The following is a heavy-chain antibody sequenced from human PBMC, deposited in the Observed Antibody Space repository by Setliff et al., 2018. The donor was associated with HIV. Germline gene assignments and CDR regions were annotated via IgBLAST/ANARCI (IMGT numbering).Heavy chain of an antibody. CDR1: DFSLSIGYF. Sequence: SETLSLTCAVSDFSLSIGYFWGRIRQSPGKGLEWIGSLHHDGSLYYNPSLKSRVSMSVDTSKNQFSLRLTSMTAADTAVYYCAREAPYSSSPFDYWGQGTLVTVSS. D-gene: IGHD6-13*01. CDR2: LHHDGSL. CDR3: AREAPYSSSPFDY. V-gene: IGHV4-38-2*02. J-gene: IGHJ4*02.